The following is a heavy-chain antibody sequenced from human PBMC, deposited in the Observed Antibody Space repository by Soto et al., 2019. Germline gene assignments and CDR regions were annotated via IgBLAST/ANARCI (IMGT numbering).Heavy chain of an antibody. D-gene: IGHD1-26*01. Sequence: EVQLVESGGGLVQPGGSLKLSCAASGFTFSGSAMHWVRQASGKGLEWVGRIRSKANSYATAYAASVKGRFTISRDDSKNTAYLQMNSLKTEDTAVYYCTRLSGSYLFDSWGQGTLVTVSS. J-gene: IGHJ4*02. CDR2: IRSKANSYAT. V-gene: IGHV3-73*02. CDR1: GFTFSGSA. CDR3: TRLSGSYLFDS.